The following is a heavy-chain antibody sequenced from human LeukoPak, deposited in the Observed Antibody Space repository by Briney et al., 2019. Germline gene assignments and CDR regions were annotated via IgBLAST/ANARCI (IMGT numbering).Heavy chain of an antibody. D-gene: IGHD1-7*01. CDR2: INPNSGGT. Sequence: ASVKVSCKASGYTFTGYYMHWVRQAPGQGLEWMGWINPNSGGTNYAQKFQGRVTMTRDTSTSTAYMELSRLRSDDTAVYYCARHRGERGTWAYWGQGTLVTVSS. CDR3: ARHRGERGTWAY. V-gene: IGHV1-2*02. CDR1: GYTFTGYY. J-gene: IGHJ4*02.